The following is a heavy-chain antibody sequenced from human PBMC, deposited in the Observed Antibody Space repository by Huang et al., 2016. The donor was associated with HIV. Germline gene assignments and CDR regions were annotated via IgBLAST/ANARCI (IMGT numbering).Heavy chain of an antibody. CDR2: IYWDEDR. V-gene: IGHV2-5*02. D-gene: IGHD2-2*01. J-gene: IGHJ3*01. Sequence: QITLKESGPSLVKPTQTLPLTCTFSGFSLSTSGGAVGWIRQPPGKALEGLGNIYWDEDRRYSPTLKSRLAITKDTSNNQVVLTLTNVDLVDTVTYYCAHRRVVQYHPTDYRRPVEAFDVWGQGTMVSVSS. CDR1: GFSLSTSGGA. CDR3: AHRRVVQYHPTDYRRPVEAFDV.